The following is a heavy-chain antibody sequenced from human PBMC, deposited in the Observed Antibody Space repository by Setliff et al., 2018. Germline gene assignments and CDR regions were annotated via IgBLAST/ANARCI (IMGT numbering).Heavy chain of an antibody. CDR1: GGSISSSSYY. CDR2: IYYSGST. D-gene: IGHD2-2*01. J-gene: IGHJ4*02. CDR3: ARVKIAILPAAIDY. V-gene: IGHV4-39*07. Sequence: SETLSLTCTVSGGSISSSSYYWGWIRQPPGKGLEWIGSIYYSGSTYYNPSLKSRVTTSVDTPKNQFSLKLSPVTAADTAVYYCARVKIAILPAAIDYWGQGTLVTVSS.